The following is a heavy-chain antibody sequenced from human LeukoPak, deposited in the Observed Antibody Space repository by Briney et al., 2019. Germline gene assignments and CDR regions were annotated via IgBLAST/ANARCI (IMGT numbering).Heavy chain of an antibody. J-gene: IGHJ4*02. CDR1: GYSISSGYY. V-gene: IGHV4-38-2*02. CDR2: IYHSGST. CDR3: ALHPYYYDSSGYYYFDY. D-gene: IGHD3-22*01. Sequence: SETLSLTCTVSGYSISSGYYWGWIRQPPGKGLEWIGSIYHSGSTYYNPSLKSRVTISVDTSKNQFSLKLSSVTAADTAVYYCALHPYYYDSSGYYYFDYWGQGTLVTVSS.